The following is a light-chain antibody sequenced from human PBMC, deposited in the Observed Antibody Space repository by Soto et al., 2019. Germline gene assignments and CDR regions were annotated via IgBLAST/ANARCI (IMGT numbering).Light chain of an antibody. V-gene: IGLV1-40*01. CDR3: QSYDNSLSGSGV. CDR1: SSNIGAGYD. CDR2: GNS. J-gene: IGLJ1*01. Sequence: QLVLTQPPSVSGAPGQRVTISCTGSSSNIGAGYDVHWCQQLPGTAPKLLIYGNSNRPSGVPDRFSGSKSGTSASLAITGLQAEDEADYYCQSYDNSLSGSGVFGTGTKVTVL.